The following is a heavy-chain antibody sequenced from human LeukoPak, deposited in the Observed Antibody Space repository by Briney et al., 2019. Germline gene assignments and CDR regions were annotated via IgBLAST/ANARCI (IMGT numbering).Heavy chain of an antibody. CDR2: ISCSGSNT. V-gene: IGHV3-23*01. CDR1: GFTFSNYA. Sequence: GGSLRLSCAASGFTFSNYAMTWVRQAPGKGLEWVSSISCSGSNTYYTHSGKGRFTISRDNSKSTLYLQMNSLRVEDTAVYYCARVIGNNWGSGYVTGDDYWGQGTLVTVSS. D-gene: IGHD7-27*01. CDR3: ARVIGNNWGSGYVTGDDY. J-gene: IGHJ4*02.